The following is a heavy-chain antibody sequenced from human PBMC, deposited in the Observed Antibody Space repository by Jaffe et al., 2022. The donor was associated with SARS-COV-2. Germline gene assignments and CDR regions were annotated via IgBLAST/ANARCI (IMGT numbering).Heavy chain of an antibody. J-gene: IGHJ4*02. CDR1: GFSLNAREMG. D-gene: IGHD1-1*01. CDR2: IYWDDDK. Sequence: QITLRESGPTLVKPTQTLTLTCTVSGFSLNAREMGVAWVRQSPGKALEWLSVIYWDDDKRYRPFLKSRLTITKDTSKNEVVLTMTNMDPADTGTYYCAHDRANWRGERYFDSWGQGALVTVSS. CDR3: AHDRANWRGERYFDS. V-gene: IGHV2-5*02.